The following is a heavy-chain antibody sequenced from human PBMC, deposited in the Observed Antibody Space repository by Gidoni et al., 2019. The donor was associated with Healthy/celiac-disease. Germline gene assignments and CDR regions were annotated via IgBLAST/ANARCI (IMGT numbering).Heavy chain of an antibody. V-gene: IGHV3-30*18. CDR2: ISYDGSNK. CDR3: AKDGGSSGYYYVPLALYGMDV. D-gene: IGHD3-22*01. J-gene: IGHJ6*02. CDR1: GFTFSSYG. Sequence: QVQLVESGGGVVQPGRSLRLSCAASGFTFSSYGMHWVRQAPGKGLEWVAVISYDGSNKYYADSVKGRFTISRDTSKNTLYLQMNSLRAEDTAVYYCAKDGGSSGYYYVPLALYGMDVWGQGTTVTVSS.